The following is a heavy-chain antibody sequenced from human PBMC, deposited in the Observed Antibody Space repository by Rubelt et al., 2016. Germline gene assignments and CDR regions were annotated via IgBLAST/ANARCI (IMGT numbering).Heavy chain of an antibody. CDR3: AVTANGDTIFGVVREGYFDY. Sequence: GQGLEWMGWINPNSGGTNYAQKFQGRVTMTRDTSISTAYMELSRLRSDDTAVYYCAVTANGDTIFGVVREGYFDYWGQGTLVTVSS. J-gene: IGHJ4*02. CDR2: INPNSGGT. D-gene: IGHD3-3*01. V-gene: IGHV1-2*02.